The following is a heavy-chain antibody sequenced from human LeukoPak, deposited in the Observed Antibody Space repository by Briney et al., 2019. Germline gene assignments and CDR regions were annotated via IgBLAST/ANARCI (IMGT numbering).Heavy chain of an antibody. V-gene: IGHV4-59*12. CDR2: IYYSGST. CDR3: ARVQRSGYYYYYFDY. D-gene: IGHD3-22*01. CDR1: GASFSSYY. J-gene: IGHJ4*02. Sequence: SETLSLTCSVSGASFSSYYWSWIRQPPGKGLEWIGSIYYSGSTNYNPSLKSRVTISVDTSKNQFSLKLNSVTAADTAVYYCARVQRSGYYYYYFDYWGQGTLVTVSS.